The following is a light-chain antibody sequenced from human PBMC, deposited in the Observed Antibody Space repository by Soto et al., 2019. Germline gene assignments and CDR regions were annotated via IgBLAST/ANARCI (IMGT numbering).Light chain of an antibody. CDR1: SSDVGGYNY. CDR2: EVS. Sequence: QSALNQPPSASGSPGQSVTISCTGTSSDVGGYNYVSWYQQHPGKAPKLMIYEVSKRPSGVPDRFSGSKSGNTASLTVSGLQAEDEADYYCSSYAGSNNVVFGGGTQLTV. J-gene: IGLJ2*01. V-gene: IGLV2-8*01. CDR3: SSYAGSNNVV.